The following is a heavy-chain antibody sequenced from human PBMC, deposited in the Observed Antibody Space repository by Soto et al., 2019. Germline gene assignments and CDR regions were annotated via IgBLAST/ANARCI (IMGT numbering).Heavy chain of an antibody. CDR2: SRDSGTT. CDR1: GDSMKTYD. CDR3: AREDSSGWVQWLDP. Sequence: QVQLQESGPGLVKPSETLSLICTVSGDSMKTYDWTWIRQPPGQGLEWIGFSRDSGTTNYNLSLRARVTMSIATAKRSFTLTLRSGNAAATAVYYCAREDSSGWVQWLDPWGQGILVTVSS. D-gene: IGHD6-19*01. V-gene: IGHV4-59*01. J-gene: IGHJ5*02.